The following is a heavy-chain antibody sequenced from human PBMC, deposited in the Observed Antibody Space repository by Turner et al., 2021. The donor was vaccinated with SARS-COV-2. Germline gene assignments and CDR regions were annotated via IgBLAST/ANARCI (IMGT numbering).Heavy chain of an antibody. Sequence: QLQLQESGPGLVKPSETLSLTCPVSGGSISISSYYWGWLRQPPGKGLEWIGNIYYSGSAYYNPSLKSRVTISVDPSKNQFSLKLTSVTAADTAVYYCARLMDTAMDYYGTDVWGQGTTVTVSS. CDR1: GGSISISSYY. V-gene: IGHV4-39*01. CDR2: IYYSGSA. J-gene: IGHJ6*02. D-gene: IGHD5-18*01. CDR3: ARLMDTAMDYYGTDV.